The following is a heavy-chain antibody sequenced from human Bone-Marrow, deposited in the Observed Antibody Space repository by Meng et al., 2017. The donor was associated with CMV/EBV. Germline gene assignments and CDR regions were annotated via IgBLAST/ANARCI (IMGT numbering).Heavy chain of an antibody. J-gene: IGHJ5*01. V-gene: IGHV3-33*01. CDR2: IWYDGSNK. CDR1: GFTFSSYG. CDR3: TRDNWGSDS. Sequence: GGSLRLSCAASGFTFSSYGMHWVRQAPGKGLEWVAVIWYDGSNKYYADSVKGRFTISRDNAKNTLFLQMNNLRTEDTAVYYCTRDNWGSDSWGQGTLVTVSS. D-gene: IGHD7-27*01.